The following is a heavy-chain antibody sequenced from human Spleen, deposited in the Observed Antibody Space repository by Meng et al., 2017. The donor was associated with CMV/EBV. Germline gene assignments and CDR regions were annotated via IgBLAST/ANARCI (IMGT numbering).Heavy chain of an antibody. J-gene: IGHJ4*02. D-gene: IGHD6-19*01. V-gene: IGHV3-74*01. CDR2: ISGDGSSI. CDR3: RGSGWDDY. CDR1: GFTFSSYW. Sequence: GGSLRLSCAASGFTFSSYWMHWVRQAPGKGLVWVSRISGDGSSISYVDSVKGRFTISRDNAKNTVYLQMDSLRVEDTAVYYCRGSGWDDYWGQGTLVTVSS.